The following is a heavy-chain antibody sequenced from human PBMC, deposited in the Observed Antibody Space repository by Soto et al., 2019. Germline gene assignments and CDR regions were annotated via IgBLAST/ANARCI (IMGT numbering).Heavy chain of an antibody. CDR2: ISDSAGTT. CDR1: GFTFSSYA. Sequence: GGSLRLSCAASGFTFSSYAMTWVRQAPGKGLEWVSGISDSAGTTYYADSVKGRFTISRDNSKNTLHLQMDSLRADDTAVYYCAKDSPSTVTTNYYNYYYMDVWGKGTTVTVSS. J-gene: IGHJ6*03. D-gene: IGHD4-17*01. CDR3: AKDSPSTVTTNYYNYYYMDV. V-gene: IGHV3-23*01.